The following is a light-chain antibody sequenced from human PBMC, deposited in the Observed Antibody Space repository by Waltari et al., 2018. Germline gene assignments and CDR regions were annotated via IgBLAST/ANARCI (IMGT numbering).Light chain of an antibody. CDR1: SSDIGGYNH. CDR3: SSYAGSNTL. J-gene: IGLJ2*01. CDR2: DVS. Sequence: QAALTQPPSVSGSPGQSVTISCTGTSSDIGGYNHVSWYQHHPGKAPNLMIYDVSKRPSGVSDRFSGSKSGNTASLTISGLQAEDEADYYCSSYAGSNTLFGGGTRLTVL. V-gene: IGLV2-11*01.